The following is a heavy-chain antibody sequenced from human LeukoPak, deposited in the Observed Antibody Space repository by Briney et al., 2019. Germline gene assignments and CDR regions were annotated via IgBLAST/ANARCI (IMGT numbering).Heavy chain of an antibody. J-gene: IGHJ4*02. V-gene: IGHV3-33*01. D-gene: IGHD3-22*01. CDR3: ATYDSSGYYGIDY. CDR2: IWYDGSNK. CDR1: GFTFSSYG. Sequence: GGSLRLSCAASGFTFSSYGMHWVRQAPGKGLEWVAVIWYDGSNKYYADSAKGRFTISRDNSKNTLYLQMNSLRDEDTAVYYCATYDSSGYYGIDYWGQGALVTVSS.